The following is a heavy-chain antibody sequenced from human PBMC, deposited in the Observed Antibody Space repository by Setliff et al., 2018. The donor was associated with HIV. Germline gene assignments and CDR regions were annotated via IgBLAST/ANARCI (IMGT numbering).Heavy chain of an antibody. CDR2: ISGSGGST. CDR3: ATSPAAVTPRYFDF. D-gene: IGHD4-17*01. V-gene: IGHV3-23*01. Sequence: GGSLRLSCAASGFTFSSYAMSWVRQAPGKGLEWVSAISGSGGSTYYADSVKGRFTISRDNSKNTLYLQLTSLRAEDTAAYYCATSPAAVTPRYFDFWGQGTLVTVSS. J-gene: IGHJ4*02. CDR1: GFTFSSYA.